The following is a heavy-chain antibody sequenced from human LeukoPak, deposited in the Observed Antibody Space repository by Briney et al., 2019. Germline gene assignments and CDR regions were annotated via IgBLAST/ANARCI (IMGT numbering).Heavy chain of an antibody. D-gene: IGHD6-13*01. CDR3: ARDLQQLSTDAFDV. V-gene: IGHV3-48*04. Sequence: GGSLRLSCAASGFTFSSYSMNWVRQAPGKGLEWVSYISSSSSTIYYADSVKGRFTVSRDNAQNSLYLQMNSLRAEDTAVYYCARDLQQLSTDAFDVWGQGTMVTVSS. CDR1: GFTFSSYS. J-gene: IGHJ3*01. CDR2: ISSSSSTI.